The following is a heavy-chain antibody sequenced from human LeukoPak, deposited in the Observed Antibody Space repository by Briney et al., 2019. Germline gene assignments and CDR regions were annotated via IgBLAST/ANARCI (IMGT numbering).Heavy chain of an antibody. V-gene: IGHV1-8*01. CDR2: MNPNSGNT. Sequence: ASVKVSCKASGYTFTSYDINWVRQATGQGLEWMGWMNPNSGNTGYAQKFQGRVTMTRNTSISTAYMELSSLRSEDTAVYYCARSYNIAVIGQYYYAMDVWGQGTTVTVSS. CDR1: GYTFTSYD. D-gene: IGHD6-19*01. CDR3: ARSYNIAVIGQYYYAMDV. J-gene: IGHJ6*02.